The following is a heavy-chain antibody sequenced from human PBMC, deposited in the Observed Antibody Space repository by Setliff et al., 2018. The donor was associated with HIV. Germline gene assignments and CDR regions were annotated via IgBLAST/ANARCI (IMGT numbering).Heavy chain of an antibody. CDR1: GGSISGYY. Sequence: SETLSLTCAVYGGSISGYYWSWIRQPPGKGLEWIGEINPVGRNDNYNPSLNNRAAIVLDTSKNQFSLWLTSVTAADTAVYYCARRPPRYCSSISCYRDWFDPWGQGTLVTVSS. V-gene: IGHV4-34*04. CDR2: INPVGRND. D-gene: IGHD2-2*01. J-gene: IGHJ5*02. CDR3: ARRPPRYCSSISCYRDWFDP.